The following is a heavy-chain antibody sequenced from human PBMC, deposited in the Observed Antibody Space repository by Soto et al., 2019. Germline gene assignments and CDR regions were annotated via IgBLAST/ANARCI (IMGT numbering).Heavy chain of an antibody. J-gene: IGHJ6*02. CDR1: GGSISSYY. CDR2: IYYSGST. Sequence: PSETLSLTCTVSGGSISSYYWSWIRQPPGKGLEWIGYIYYSGSTNYNPSLKSRVTISVDTSKNQFSLKLSSVTAADTAVYYCARHGAGDSYYYYYYYGMDVWGQGTTVTVSS. CDR3: ARHGAGDSYYYYYYYGMDV. D-gene: IGHD4-17*01. V-gene: IGHV4-59*08.